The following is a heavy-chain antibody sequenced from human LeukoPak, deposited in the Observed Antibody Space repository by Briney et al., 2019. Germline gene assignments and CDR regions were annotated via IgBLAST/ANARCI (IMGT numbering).Heavy chain of an antibody. CDR2: IDWDDDK. J-gene: IGHJ3*02. CDR1: GFSLSTSGMC. CDR3: ARVHGVGAAGRVPHAFDI. D-gene: IGHD1-26*01. V-gene: IGHV2-70*11. Sequence: SGPALVKPTQTLTLTCTFSGFSLSTSGMCVSWIRQPPGKALEWLARIDWDDDKYYNTSLKTRLTISKDTSKNQVVLTMTNMDPVDTAPYYCARVHGVGAAGRVPHAFDIWGQGTMVTVSS.